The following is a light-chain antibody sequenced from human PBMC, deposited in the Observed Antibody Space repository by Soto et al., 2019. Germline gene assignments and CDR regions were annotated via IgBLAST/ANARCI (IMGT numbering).Light chain of an antibody. CDR1: QSVSSY. V-gene: IGKV3-11*01. CDR3: KQRSNWPRGT. J-gene: IGKJ2*02. Sequence: EIVLTQSPATLSLSPGERATLSCRASQSVSSYLAWYQQKPGQAPRLLIYEASNRATGIPARFSGSGSGTDFTLTISSLEPEDFAVYYCKQRSNWPRGTFGQGTKLEIK. CDR2: EAS.